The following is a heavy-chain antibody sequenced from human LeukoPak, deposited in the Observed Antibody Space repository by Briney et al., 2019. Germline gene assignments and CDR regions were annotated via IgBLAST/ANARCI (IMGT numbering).Heavy chain of an antibody. CDR1: GATFSSYA. D-gene: IGHD5-24*01. V-gene: IGHV1-69*13. Sequence: ASVKVSCKASGATFSSYAISWVRQAPGQGLEWMVAIIPSLRTPNYAQKFQGRITITADESTTTAYLEMSSLRSEDTALYYCALLQWLPNGFDVWGRGTVVTVAS. J-gene: IGHJ3*01. CDR3: ALLQWLPNGFDV. CDR2: IIPSLRTP.